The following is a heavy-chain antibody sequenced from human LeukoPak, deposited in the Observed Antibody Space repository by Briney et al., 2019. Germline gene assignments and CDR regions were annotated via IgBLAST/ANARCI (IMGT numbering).Heavy chain of an antibody. D-gene: IGHD2-21*02. CDR2: ISSSSSDI. CDR1: GFTFSTYS. V-gene: IGHV3-21*05. CDR3: ARAEGGPATAIY. J-gene: IGHJ4*02. Sequence: PGGSLRLSCAASGFTFSTYSMNWVRQAPGKGLEWLSYISSSSSDIYTADSVKGRFTISRDNAKNSLYLQMNSLRAEDTALYYCARAEGGPATAIYWGQGTLVTVSS.